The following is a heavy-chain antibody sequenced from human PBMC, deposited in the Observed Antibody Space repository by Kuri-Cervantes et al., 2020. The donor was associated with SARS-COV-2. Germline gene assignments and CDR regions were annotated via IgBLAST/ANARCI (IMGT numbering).Heavy chain of an antibody. Sequence: ASVKVSCKASGNTFTSFGISWVRQAPGQGLEWMGWIRAYNAYTDYAQKFKGRVTMTTDTTTSTAYMELRRLTSDDTAVYYCAREGVVWFGGYFDYWGQGTLVTVSS. J-gene: IGHJ4*02. CDR3: AREGVVWFGGYFDY. CDR2: IRAYNAYT. CDR1: GNTFTSFG. D-gene: IGHD3-10*01. V-gene: IGHV1-18*01.